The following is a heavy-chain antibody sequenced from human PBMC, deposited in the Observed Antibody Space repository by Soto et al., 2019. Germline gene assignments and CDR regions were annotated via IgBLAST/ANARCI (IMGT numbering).Heavy chain of an antibody. Sequence: GGSLRLSCAASGFTFSNAWMSWVRQAPGKGLEWVSYISSSSSYTNYADSVKGRFTISRDNAKNSLYLQMNSLRAEDTAVYYCARDHYGPGWFDPWGQGTXVTVSS. J-gene: IGHJ5*02. V-gene: IGHV3-11*05. CDR1: GFTFSNAW. D-gene: IGHD3-10*01. CDR3: ARDHYGPGWFDP. CDR2: ISSSSSYT.